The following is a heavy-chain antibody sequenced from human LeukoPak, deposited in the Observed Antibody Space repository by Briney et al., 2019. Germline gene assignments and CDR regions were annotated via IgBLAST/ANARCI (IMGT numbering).Heavy chain of an antibody. CDR2: INPNSGGT. D-gene: IGHD6-6*01. CDR1: GCTFTGYY. Sequence: ASVKVSCKASGCTFTGYYMHWVRQARGQGLAWMGWINPNSGGTNYAQKFQGRVTMTRDTSISTAYMELSRLRSDDTAVYYCARDRIAARPGGDFDYWGQGTLVTVSS. J-gene: IGHJ4*02. CDR3: ARDRIAARPGGDFDY. V-gene: IGHV1-2*02.